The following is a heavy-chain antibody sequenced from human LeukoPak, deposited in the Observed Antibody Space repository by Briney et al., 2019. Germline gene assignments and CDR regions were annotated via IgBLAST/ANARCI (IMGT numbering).Heavy chain of an antibody. J-gene: IGHJ3*02. CDR2: INPNSGGT. CDR1: GYTFTGYY. Sequence: ASVKVSCKASGYTFTGYYMHWVRQAPGQGLEWMGWINPNSGGTNYAQKFQGRVTMTRDTSISTAYMELSRLRSDDTAVYYCARKWYSSSSDAFDIWGQGTMVTVSS. CDR3: ARKWYSSSSDAFDI. D-gene: IGHD6-6*01. V-gene: IGHV1-2*02.